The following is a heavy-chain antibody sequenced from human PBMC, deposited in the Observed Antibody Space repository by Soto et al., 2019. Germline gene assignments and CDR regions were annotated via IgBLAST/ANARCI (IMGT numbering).Heavy chain of an antibody. J-gene: IGHJ4*02. CDR1: GYTFTHYY. V-gene: IGHV1-46*01. CDR3: ASCPIYGGDSYFAY. CDR2: INPDTGTT. D-gene: IGHD2-21*01. Sequence: QVQLVQSGAEVRKPGASVKLSCQASGYTFTHYYIHWVRQAPGQGLEWLGIINPDTGTTSYAQTFQGRVTLTTDTSASTVYLELSGLAAEATAVYYCASCPIYGGDSYFAYWGQGTLVTVSS.